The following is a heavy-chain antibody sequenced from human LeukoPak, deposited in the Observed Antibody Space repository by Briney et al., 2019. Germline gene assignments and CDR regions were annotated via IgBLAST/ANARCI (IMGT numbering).Heavy chain of an antibody. CDR3: TTKYCSGGSCYGSEAFDI. V-gene: IGHV3-15*01. CDR2: IKSKTDGGTT. D-gene: IGHD2-15*01. CDR1: GFTFSSYS. J-gene: IGHJ3*02. Sequence: GGSLRLSCSTSGFTFSSYSMNWVRQAPGKGLEWVGRIKSKTDGGTTDYAAPVKGRFTISRDDSKNTLYLQMNSLKTEDTAVYYCTTKYCSGGSCYGSEAFDIWGQGTMVTVSS.